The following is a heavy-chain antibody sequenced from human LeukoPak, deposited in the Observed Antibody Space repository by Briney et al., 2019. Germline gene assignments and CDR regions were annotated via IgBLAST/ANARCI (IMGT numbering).Heavy chain of an antibody. J-gene: IGHJ6*02. Sequence: PGGSLRLSCAASGFTFSSYWMHWVRQAPGKGLEWVGFIRSKTYGATTEYAASVKGRFTISRDDSKSIAYLQMNSLKTEDTAVYYCTPRVYTYYGLDVWGQGTTVTVSS. CDR1: GFTFSSYW. CDR3: TPRVYTYYGLDV. D-gene: IGHD6-13*01. CDR2: IRSKTYGATT. V-gene: IGHV3-49*04.